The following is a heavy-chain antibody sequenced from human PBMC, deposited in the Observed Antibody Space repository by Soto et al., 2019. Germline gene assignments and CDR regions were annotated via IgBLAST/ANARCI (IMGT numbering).Heavy chain of an antibody. J-gene: IGHJ5*02. V-gene: IGHV1-69*02. CDR2: IIPILGIA. D-gene: IGHD3-9*01. CDR1: GGTFSSYT. Sequence: SVKVSCKASGGTFSSYTISWVRQAPGQGLEWMGRIIPILGIANYAQKFQGRVTITADKSTSTAYMELSSLRSEDTAVYYCARHFSGHPDYGILTGYAPRTGFDPWGQGTLVTVSS. CDR3: ARHFSGHPDYGILTGYAPRTGFDP.